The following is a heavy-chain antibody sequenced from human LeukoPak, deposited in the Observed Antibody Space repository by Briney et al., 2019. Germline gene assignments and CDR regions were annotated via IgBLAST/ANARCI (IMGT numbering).Heavy chain of an antibody. Sequence: GGSLRLSCAASGFTVSSNYMSWVRQAPGKGLEWVSVIYSGGSTYYADSVKGRFTISRDNSKNTLYLQMNSLRAEDTAVYYCAKSVITVTTYSDYWGQGTLVTVSS. CDR2: IYSGGST. CDR3: AKSVITVTTYSDY. D-gene: IGHD4-17*01. CDR1: GFTVSSNY. V-gene: IGHV3-53*01. J-gene: IGHJ4*02.